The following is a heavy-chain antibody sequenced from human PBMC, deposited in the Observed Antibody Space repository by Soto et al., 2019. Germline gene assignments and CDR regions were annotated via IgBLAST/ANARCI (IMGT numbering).Heavy chain of an antibody. V-gene: IGHV3-30*18. CDR1: GFTFSSYG. CDR2: ISYDGSNK. CDR3: AKDHGSSSIYYSYGMDV. J-gene: IGHJ6*02. Sequence: GGSLRLSCAASGFTFSSYGMHWVRQAPGKGLEWVAVISYDGSNKYYADSVKGRFTISRDNSKNTLYLQMNSLRAEDTAVYYCAKDHGSSSIYYSYGMDVWGQGTTVTVSS. D-gene: IGHD6-6*01.